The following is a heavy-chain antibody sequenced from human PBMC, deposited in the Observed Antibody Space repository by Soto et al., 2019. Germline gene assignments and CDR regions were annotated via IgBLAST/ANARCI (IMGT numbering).Heavy chain of an antibody. CDR1: GGSFSGYY. Sequence: QVPLQQWGAGLLKPSETLSLTCAVYGGSFSGYYWSWIRQPPGKGLEWIGEINHSGSTNYNPSLKSRVTISVDTSKNQFSLKLSSVTAADTAVYYCARGRAINYYGSGSYTYYYYGMDVWGQGTTVTVSS. J-gene: IGHJ6*02. D-gene: IGHD3-10*01. V-gene: IGHV4-34*01. CDR3: ARGRAINYYGSGSYTYYYYGMDV. CDR2: INHSGST.